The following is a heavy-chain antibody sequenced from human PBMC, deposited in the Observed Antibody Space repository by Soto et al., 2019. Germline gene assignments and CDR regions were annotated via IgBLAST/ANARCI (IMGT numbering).Heavy chain of an antibody. D-gene: IGHD6-13*01. V-gene: IGHV1-46*01. J-gene: IGHJ5*02. CDR3: AREPSIAAAGRHNWFDP. Sequence: QVQLVQSGAEVKKPGASVKVSCKASGYTFTSYYMHWVRQAPGQGLEWMGIINPSGGSTSYAQKFQGRVTITRDTSTSTVYMELSSLRSEDTAVYYCAREPSIAAAGRHNWFDPWGQGTLVTVSS. CDR2: INPSGGST. CDR1: GYTFTSYY.